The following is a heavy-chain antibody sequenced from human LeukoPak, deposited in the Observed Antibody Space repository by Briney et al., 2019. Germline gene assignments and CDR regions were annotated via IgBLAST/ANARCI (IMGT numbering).Heavy chain of an antibody. D-gene: IGHD3-3*01. CDR3: AKDAGPVRY. Sequence: GGSLRLSCAASGFTFSSYGMHWVRQAPGKGLEWVAVISYDGSNKYYADSVKGRFTISRDNSKNTLYLQMNSLRAEDTAVYYCAKDAGPVRYWGQGTLVTVSS. CDR2: ISYDGSNK. J-gene: IGHJ1*01. CDR1: GFTFSSYG. V-gene: IGHV3-30*18.